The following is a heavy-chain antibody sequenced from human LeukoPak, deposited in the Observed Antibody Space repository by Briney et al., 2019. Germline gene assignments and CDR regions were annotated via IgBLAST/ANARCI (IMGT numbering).Heavy chain of an antibody. D-gene: IGHD6-13*01. J-gene: IGHJ5*02. CDR3: ARHLQYSSSWHGSYNWFDP. Sequence: SETLSLTCTVSGGSISSSSYYWGWIRQPPGKGLEWIGSIYYSGSTYYNPSLKSRVTISADTSKNQFSLKLSSVTAADTAVYYCARHLQYSSSWHGSYNWFDPWGQGTLVTVSS. CDR1: GGSISSSSYY. V-gene: IGHV4-39*01. CDR2: IYYSGST.